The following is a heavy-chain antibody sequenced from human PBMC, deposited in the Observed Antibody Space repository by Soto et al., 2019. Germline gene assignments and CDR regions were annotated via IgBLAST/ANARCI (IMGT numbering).Heavy chain of an antibody. D-gene: IGHD3-9*01. Sequence: GSLRLSCAASGFTFSSYWMSWVRQAPGKGLEWVANIKQDGSEKYYVDSVKGRFTISRDNAKNSLYLQMNSLRAEDTAVYYCARASRYFDWLLSLPFDYWGQGTLVTVSS. V-gene: IGHV3-7*01. J-gene: IGHJ4*02. CDR2: IKQDGSEK. CDR3: ARASRYFDWLLSLPFDY. CDR1: GFTFSSYW.